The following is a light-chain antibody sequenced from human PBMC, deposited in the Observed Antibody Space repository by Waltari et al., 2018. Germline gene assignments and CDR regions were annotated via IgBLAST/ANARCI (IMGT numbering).Light chain of an antibody. CDR3: MQALQTSYT. CDR2: LGS. J-gene: IGKJ2*01. V-gene: IGKV2-28*01. CDR1: QSLLHSNGYNY. Sequence: DVVMTQSPLSLPVTPGEPASISCSSSQSLLHSNGYNYLDWYLQKPVQSPQILIYLGSNRASGVPDRFSGSGSGTDFTLKVSRVEAEDVGVYYCMQALQTSYTFGQGTKLEIK.